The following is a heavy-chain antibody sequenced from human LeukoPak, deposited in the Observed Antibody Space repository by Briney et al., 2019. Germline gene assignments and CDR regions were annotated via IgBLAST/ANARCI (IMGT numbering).Heavy chain of an antibody. J-gene: IGHJ3*02. CDR1: GYTFTGYD. CDR2: MNPNSGNT. Sequence: ASVNVSCKASGYTFTGYDINWVRQATGQGLEWMGWMNPNSGNTGYAQKFQGRVTITRNTSISTAYMELSSLRSEDTAVYYCAGGDGAFDIWGQGTMVTVSS. V-gene: IGHV1-8*03. CDR3: AGGDGAFDI.